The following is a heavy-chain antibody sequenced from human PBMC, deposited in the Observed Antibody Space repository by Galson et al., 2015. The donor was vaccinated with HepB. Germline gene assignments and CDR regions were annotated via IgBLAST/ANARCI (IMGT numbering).Heavy chain of an antibody. J-gene: IGHJ4*02. CDR1: GYTLSRYW. CDR2: IKQDGSET. Sequence: SLRLSCAASGYTLSRYWMTWVRQAPGKGPEWVANIKQDGSETYYGDSVRGRFTISRDNAKNSLNLQMNSLRAEDTAVYYCARDLPYYYDSSGQKKGWGQGTLVTVSS. CDR3: ARDLPYYYDSSGQKKG. D-gene: IGHD3-22*01. V-gene: IGHV3-7*01.